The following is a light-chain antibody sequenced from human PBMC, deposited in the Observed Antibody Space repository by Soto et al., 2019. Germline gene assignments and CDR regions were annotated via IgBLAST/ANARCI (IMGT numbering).Light chain of an antibody. CDR1: QGISSY. V-gene: IGKV1-8*01. CDR3: HQYYSDPPTYT. J-gene: IGKJ2*01. Sequence: AIRMTQSPSSFSASTGDRVTITCRASQGISSYLAWYQQKPGKAPKLLIYAASTLQRGVPSRFSGSGSGTDFTLTISCLQSEDVATYYCHQYYSDPPTYTFGQGTKLEIK. CDR2: AAS.